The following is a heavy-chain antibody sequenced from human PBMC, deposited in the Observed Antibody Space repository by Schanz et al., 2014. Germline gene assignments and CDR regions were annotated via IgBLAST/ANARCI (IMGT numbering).Heavy chain of an antibody. CDR3: ARGRTFDY. V-gene: IGHV1-8*01. Sequence: QVQLVQSGPEVKKPGSSVKVSCQAFGDTFSKYNIMWVRQAPGQGLEWMGWINPNSGNPGFAQKFRGRVTMTRNTSMSTAYIELHILTSEDTAVYYCARGRTFDYWGQGTLVTVAS. CDR1: GDTFSKYN. J-gene: IGHJ4*02. CDR2: INPNSGNP.